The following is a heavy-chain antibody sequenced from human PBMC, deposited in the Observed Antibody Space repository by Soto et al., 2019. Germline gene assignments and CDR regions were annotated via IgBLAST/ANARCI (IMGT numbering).Heavy chain of an antibody. CDR3: ARAELTGTPYYYYGMDV. J-gene: IGHJ6*02. CDR2: TYYRSKWYN. D-gene: IGHD1-20*01. Sequence: PSQTLSLTCAISGDSVSSNSAAWNWIRQSPSRGLEWLGRTYYRSKWYNDYAVSVKSRITINPDTSKNQFSLQLNSVTPEDTAVYYCARAELTGTPYYYYGMDVWGQGTTVTVS. CDR1: GDSVSSNSAA. V-gene: IGHV6-1*01.